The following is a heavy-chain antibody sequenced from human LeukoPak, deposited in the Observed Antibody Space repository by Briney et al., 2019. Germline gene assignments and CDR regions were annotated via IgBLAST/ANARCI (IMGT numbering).Heavy chain of an antibody. J-gene: IGHJ4*02. CDR1: GGSISSYY. CDR2: IYYSGST. CDR3: ARVAEMATAALFDH. V-gene: IGHV4-59*01. D-gene: IGHD5-24*01. Sequence: ETLSLPCTVSGGSISSYYSSWIRQPPGQRREWFGYIYYSGSTSYNPSLKRRVTISVDTSTHQFSLKPSFWTVAAPAAADCARVAEMATAALFDHGGQGTLVTVYS.